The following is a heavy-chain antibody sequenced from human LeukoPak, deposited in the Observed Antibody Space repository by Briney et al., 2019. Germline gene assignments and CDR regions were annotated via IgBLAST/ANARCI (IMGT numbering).Heavy chain of an antibody. CDR1: GYTFTSYD. Sequence: ASVKVSCKASGYTFTSYDINWVRQATEQGLEGMGWMNPNSGNTGYAQKFQGRVTMTRNTSISTAYMELSSLRSEDTAVYHCARGGRVAGRSYYYYYMDVWGKGTTVTISS. V-gene: IGHV1-8*01. CDR2: MNPNSGNT. CDR3: ARGGRVAGRSYYYYYMDV. J-gene: IGHJ6*03. D-gene: IGHD6-19*01.